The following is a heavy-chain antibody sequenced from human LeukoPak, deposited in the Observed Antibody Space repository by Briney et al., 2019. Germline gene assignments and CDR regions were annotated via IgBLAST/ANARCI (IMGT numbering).Heavy chain of an antibody. D-gene: IGHD2-8*01. V-gene: IGHV1-2*02. Sequence: ASVKVSCKASGYTFTSYGISWVRQAPGQGLEWMGWINPNSGGTNYAQKFQGRVTMTRDTSISTAYMELSRLRSDDTAVYYCARAVRGYCTNGVCYVPGYWGQGTLVTVSS. CDR1: GYTFTSYG. CDR2: INPNSGGT. CDR3: ARAVRGYCTNGVCYVPGY. J-gene: IGHJ4*02.